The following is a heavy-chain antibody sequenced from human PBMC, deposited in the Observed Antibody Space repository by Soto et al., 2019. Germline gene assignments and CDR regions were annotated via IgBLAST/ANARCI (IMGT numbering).Heavy chain of an antibody. J-gene: IGHJ6*02. CDR2: FIPTFGTG. Sequence: QVLLVQSGPEVKKPGSSVKVSCKASGGTFNNYAINWVRQAPGKGLEWMGGFIPTFGTGNHAKKFQGRVTMTVNESKTTAYVELTTLRSKDTAIHYCASCDGTLVRGGRSSPYEIVVLGQGTTVIVSS. CDR1: GGTFNNYA. CDR3: ASCDGTLVRGGRSSPYEIVV. V-gene: IGHV1-69*01. D-gene: IGHD3-10*01.